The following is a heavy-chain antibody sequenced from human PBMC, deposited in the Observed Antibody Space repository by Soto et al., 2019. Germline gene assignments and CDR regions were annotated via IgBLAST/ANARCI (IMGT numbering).Heavy chain of an antibody. D-gene: IGHD4-4*01. J-gene: IGHJ6*02. CDR1: GFTFSGYA. CDR2: TRDKPNSYTT. Sequence: PGGSLRLSCAAPGFTFSGYAMHWVRQAPGKGLEWVGRTRDKPNSYTTEYAASVEGRFTISRDDSKNSLYLQLNSLNTEDTAVYYYGRGGYRHYSAYYYYALDVWGQGTTVTVSS. V-gene: IGHV3-72*01. CDR3: GRGGYRHYSAYYYYALDV.